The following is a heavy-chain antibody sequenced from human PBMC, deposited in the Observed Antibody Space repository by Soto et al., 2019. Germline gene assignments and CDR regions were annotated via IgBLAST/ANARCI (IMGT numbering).Heavy chain of an antibody. V-gene: IGHV3-74*01. Sequence: GGSLRLSCAASGFTFSNSWMHWVRQAPGKGLVWLSHINADGSSIRYADSVRGRPTISRDNAKNTLFLQMSSLTAEDTAVYFCARDRLNNAYNTFFDYWGQGTLVTVSS. CDR3: ARDRLNNAYNTFFDY. J-gene: IGHJ4*02. CDR2: INADGSSI. D-gene: IGHD1-1*01. CDR1: GFTFSNSW.